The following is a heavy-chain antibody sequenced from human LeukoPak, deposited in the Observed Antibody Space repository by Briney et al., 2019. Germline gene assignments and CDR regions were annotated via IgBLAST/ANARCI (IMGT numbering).Heavy chain of an antibody. D-gene: IGHD5-24*01. CDR2: ISYSGTT. CDR1: GGSISSSSYY. CDR3: ARPTKARDGYDQYYFDY. J-gene: IGHJ4*02. V-gene: IGHV4-39*01. Sequence: PSETLSLTCTVSGGSISSSSYYWGWVRQPPGKGLEWIGSISYSGTTSYNPSLKSRVIMSVDTSKNQFSLRLSSVTAADTALYYCARPTKARDGYDQYYFDYWGQGTLVTVSS.